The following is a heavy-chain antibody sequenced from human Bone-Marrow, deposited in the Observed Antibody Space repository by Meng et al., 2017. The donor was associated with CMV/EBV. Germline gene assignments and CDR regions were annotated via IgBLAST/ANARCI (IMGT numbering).Heavy chain of an antibody. V-gene: IGHV3-23*03. Sequence: GGSLRLSCAASGFTFSSYAMSWVRQAPGKGLEWVSVIYSGGSSTYYADSVKGRFTISRDNSKNTLYLQMSSLRAEDTAVYYCAGTSGGNSYYYYGMDVWGQGTTVTVSS. J-gene: IGHJ6*01. CDR3: AGTSGGNSYYYYGMDV. D-gene: IGHD4-23*01. CDR1: GFTFSSYA. CDR2: IYSGGSST.